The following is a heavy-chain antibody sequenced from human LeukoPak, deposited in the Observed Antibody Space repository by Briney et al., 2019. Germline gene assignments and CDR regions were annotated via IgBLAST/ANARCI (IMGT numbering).Heavy chain of an antibody. J-gene: IGHJ4*02. Sequence: GGSLRLSCAASGFTFSSYEMNWVRQAPGKGLEWVSYISGDGDTIYHADSVKGRFTISRDNAKNSLYLQMNSLRAEDTAVYYCAGDRGGTVINLDYWGQGTVVTVSS. CDR2: ISGDGDTI. D-gene: IGHD4-11*01. CDR3: AGDRGGTVINLDY. CDR1: GFTFSSYE. V-gene: IGHV3-48*03.